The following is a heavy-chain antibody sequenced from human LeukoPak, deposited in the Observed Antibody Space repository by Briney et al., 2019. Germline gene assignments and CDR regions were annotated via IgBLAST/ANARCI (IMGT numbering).Heavy chain of an antibody. J-gene: IGHJ4*02. D-gene: IGHD3-10*01. V-gene: IGHV3-30*18. Sequence: GGSLRLSCAASGFTFSSYGMHWVRQAPGKGLEWVAVISYDGSNKYYADSVKGRFTISRDNPKNTLYLQMNSLRAEDTAVYYCAKRQYYYGSGRRLADYWGQGTLVTVSS. CDR1: GFTFSSYG. CDR3: AKRQYYYGSGRRLADY. CDR2: ISYDGSNK.